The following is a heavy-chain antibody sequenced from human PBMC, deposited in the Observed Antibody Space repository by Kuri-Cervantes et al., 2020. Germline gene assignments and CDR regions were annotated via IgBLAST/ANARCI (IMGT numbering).Heavy chain of an antibody. CDR2: IIPIFGTA. CDR3: TTDSLSGGWYVVFDY. V-gene: IGHV1-69*06. Sequence: SVKVSCKASGGIFSSYAISWVRQAPGQGLEWMGGIIPIFGTANYAQKFQGRVTITADKSTSTAYMELSSLRSEDTAVYYRTTDSLSGGWYVVFDYWGQGTLVTVSS. D-gene: IGHD6-19*01. J-gene: IGHJ4*02. CDR1: GGIFSSYA.